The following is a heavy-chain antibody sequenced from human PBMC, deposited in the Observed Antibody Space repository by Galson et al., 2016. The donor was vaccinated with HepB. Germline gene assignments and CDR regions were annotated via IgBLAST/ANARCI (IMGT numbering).Heavy chain of an antibody. CDR2: ISYDGSSK. Sequence: SLRLSCAASGFTFSSYGIHWVRQAPGKGLEWLAFISYDGSSKYYADSVKGRFTISRDNSKNTLYLQMNSLRGDETALDYCAKTPRKYFAYPPTHVFDYWGPGALVTVSP. J-gene: IGHJ4*02. D-gene: IGHD1-14*01. CDR3: AKTPRKYFAYPPTHVFDY. CDR1: GFTFSSYG. V-gene: IGHV3-30*18.